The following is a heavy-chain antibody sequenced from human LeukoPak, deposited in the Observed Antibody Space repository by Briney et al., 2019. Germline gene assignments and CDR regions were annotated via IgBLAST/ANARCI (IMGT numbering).Heavy chain of an antibody. Sequence: GGSLRLSCAASGFTFSDYWMHWVRQAPGKGLVWVSRINGDGSSTSYADPVKGRFTISRDNAKNTLYLQMNNLRAEDTAVYFCTNEKTITLDNWGQGTLVTVSS. J-gene: IGHJ4*02. CDR2: INGDGSST. CDR1: GFTFSDYW. D-gene: IGHD5-12*01. V-gene: IGHV3-74*01. CDR3: TNEKTITLDN.